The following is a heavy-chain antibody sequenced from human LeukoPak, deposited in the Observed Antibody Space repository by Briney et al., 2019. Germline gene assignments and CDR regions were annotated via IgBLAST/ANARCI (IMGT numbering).Heavy chain of an antibody. CDR3: CRESFGSASYPDF. CDR1: GFAFNTYA. D-gene: IGHD3-10*01. J-gene: IGHJ4*02. CDR2: IRHDGSHK. Sequence: PGGSLRLSCAASGFAFNTYAMHWVRQAPGQGLEWVAFIRHDGSHKFYSDSVRGQFTISRDNTKNTVSLQINNLRPEDTTVYYCCRESFGSASYPDFWGQGTLVTVSS. V-gene: IGHV3-30*02.